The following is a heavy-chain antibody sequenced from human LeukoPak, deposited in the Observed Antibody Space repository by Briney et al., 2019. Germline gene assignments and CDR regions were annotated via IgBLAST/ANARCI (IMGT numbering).Heavy chain of an antibody. CDR1: GFTFTSYW. CDR3: ARDRSLGCDH. D-gene: IGHD1-26*01. Sequence: GGSLRLSCAASGFTFTSYWMTWVRQAPWKGLEWVANINQDGSDKYYVDSVKGRFTISRDNAKNSLYLQMNSLRVEDTAVYYCARDRSLGCDHWGQGTLVTVSS. J-gene: IGHJ4*02. CDR2: INQDGSDK. V-gene: IGHV3-7*03.